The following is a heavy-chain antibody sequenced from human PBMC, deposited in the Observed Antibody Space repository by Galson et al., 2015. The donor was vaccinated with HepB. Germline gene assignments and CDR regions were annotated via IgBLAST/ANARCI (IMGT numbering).Heavy chain of an antibody. CDR2: ISGSGGST. J-gene: IGHJ4*02. D-gene: IGHD6-13*01. Sequence: SLRLSCAASGFTFSSYAMSWVRQAPGKGLEWVSPISGSGGSTYSADSVKGRFNISRDNSKKTLHLQMNILSAEDTAVYYCAEGGIAAAGTGGYWGQGTLVTVSS. CDR3: AEGGIAAAGTGGY. V-gene: IGHV3-23*01. CDR1: GFTFSSYA.